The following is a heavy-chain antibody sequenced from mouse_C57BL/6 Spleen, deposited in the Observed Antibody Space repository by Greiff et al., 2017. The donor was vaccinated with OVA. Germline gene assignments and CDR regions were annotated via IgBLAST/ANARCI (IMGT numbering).Heavy chain of an antibody. CDR3: TLYYYGSSYGTWFAY. CDR2: IDPENGDT. CDR1: GFNIKDDY. V-gene: IGHV14-4*01. Sequence: EVKLQESGAELVRPGASVKLSCTASGFNIKDDYMHWVKQRPEQGLEWIGWIDPENGDTEYASKFQGKATITADTSSNTAYLQLSSLTSEDTAVYYCTLYYYGSSYGTWFAYWGQGTLVTVSA. D-gene: IGHD1-1*01. J-gene: IGHJ3*01.